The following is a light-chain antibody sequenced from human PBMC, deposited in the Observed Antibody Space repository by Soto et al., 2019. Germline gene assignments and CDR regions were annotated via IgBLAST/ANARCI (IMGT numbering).Light chain of an antibody. Sequence: QSALTQPPSASGSPGQSVTICCTGTSSDVGGYNYVSWYQQHPGKAPKLMIYEVSKRPSGVPDRFSGSKSGNTASLTVSGLQAEDEADYYCSSYAGSAGVFGTGTKVTVL. V-gene: IGLV2-8*01. CDR3: SSYAGSAGV. CDR1: SSDVGGYNY. J-gene: IGLJ1*01. CDR2: EVS.